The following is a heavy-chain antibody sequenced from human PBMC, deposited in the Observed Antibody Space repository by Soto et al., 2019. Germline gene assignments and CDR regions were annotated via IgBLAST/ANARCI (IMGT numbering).Heavy chain of an antibody. Sequence: QVQLVQSGAEVKSPGASVQLSCKASGYTFTTYYIHWVRQAPGQGLEWMGRIYPSGGSTIYAQNFKGRVTINRDTSTSTVYIELSTLRSEDKAVYYCARDVHKWEFDYWGQGTLVTVSS. CDR3: ARDVHKWEFDY. D-gene: IGHD1-26*01. V-gene: IGHV1-46*01. CDR1: GYTFTTYY. CDR2: IYPSGGST. J-gene: IGHJ4*02.